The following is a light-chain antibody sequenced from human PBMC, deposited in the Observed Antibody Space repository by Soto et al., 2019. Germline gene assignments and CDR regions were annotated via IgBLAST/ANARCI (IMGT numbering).Light chain of an antibody. J-gene: IGKJ1*01. CDR2: GAS. CDR1: QSVSSSY. V-gene: IGKV3-20*01. Sequence: EIVLTHSPGTLSLSPWERATLSSRASQSVSSSYLAWYQQKPGQAPRLLIYGASSRATGIPDRFSGSGSGTDFTLTISRLEPEDFAVYYCQQYGSSPTFGQGTKVDNK. CDR3: QQYGSSPT.